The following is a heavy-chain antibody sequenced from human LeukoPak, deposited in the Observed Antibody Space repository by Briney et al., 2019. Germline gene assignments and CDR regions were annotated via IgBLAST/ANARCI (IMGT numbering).Heavy chain of an antibody. CDR1: GGSVSRGSYY. Sequence: SETLSLTCTVSGGSVSRGSYYWSWIRQSPGKGLEWIGYISYSGSTKYNPSLKSRVTISVDTSKNQFSLRLSSVTAADTAVYYCAASDSSAFPEIDYWGQGTLVTVSS. V-gene: IGHV4-61*01. CDR3: AASDSSAFPEIDY. CDR2: ISYSGST. J-gene: IGHJ4*02. D-gene: IGHD6-19*01.